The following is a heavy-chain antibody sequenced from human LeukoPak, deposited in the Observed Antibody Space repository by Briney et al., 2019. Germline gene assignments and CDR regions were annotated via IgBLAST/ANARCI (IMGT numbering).Heavy chain of an antibody. J-gene: IGHJ3*02. CDR3: AKSRWETYAVRAFDI. Sequence: GGSLRLSCAASGFTFNSYAMSWVRQAPGKGLEWVSAISGGGSTYYADSVKGRFTISRDNSKNALYLQMNSLRAEDTAVYYCAKSRWETYAVRAFDIWGQGTMVTVSS. CDR1: GFTFNSYA. D-gene: IGHD1-26*01. V-gene: IGHV3-23*01. CDR2: ISGGGST.